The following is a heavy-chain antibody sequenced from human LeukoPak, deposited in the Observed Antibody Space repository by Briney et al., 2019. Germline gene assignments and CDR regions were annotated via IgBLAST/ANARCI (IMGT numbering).Heavy chain of an antibody. CDR3: ARTGSGGDLDI. CDR2: INGDGTST. J-gene: IGHJ3*02. D-gene: IGHD2-15*01. Sequence: GGSLRLSCAASGFTFSNHWLHWVRQAPGKGLVWVSRINGDGTSTIYADSVKGRFTISRNNAKSTVYLQMNSLRAEDTAVYYCARTGSGGDLDIWGQGTMVTVSS. V-gene: IGHV3-74*01. CDR1: GFTFSNHW.